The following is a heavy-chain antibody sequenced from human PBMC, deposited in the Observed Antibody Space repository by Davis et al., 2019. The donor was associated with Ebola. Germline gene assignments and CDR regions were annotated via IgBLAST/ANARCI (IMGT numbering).Heavy chain of an antibody. CDR1: GLTVSTNY. CDR2: IYSDGYT. J-gene: IGHJ3*02. CDR3: ARSNWGSMGRAFDI. V-gene: IGHV3-66*01. Sequence: GESLKISCAASGLTVSTNYMTWVRQAPGKGLECVSIIYSDGYTYYADSVKGRFTISRDSSKNTLYLQVDSLRAEDTALYYCARSNWGSMGRAFDIWGQGTTVTVSS. D-gene: IGHD7-27*01.